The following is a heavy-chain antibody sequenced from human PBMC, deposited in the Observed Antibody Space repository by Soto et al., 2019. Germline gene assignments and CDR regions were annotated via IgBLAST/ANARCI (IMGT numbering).Heavy chain of an antibody. Sequence: ASETLSLTCTVYGGSISSGGYYWSWIRQHTVKGLEWIGYIYYSGSTYYNPSLKSRVTLSVDTSKNQFSLKLSSVTAADTAVYHCARVSWATRAVWGQGTLVTVSS. J-gene: IGHJ4*02. CDR2: IYYSGST. V-gene: IGHV4-31*03. D-gene: IGHD2-2*01. CDR3: ARVSWATRAV. CDR1: GGSISSGGYY.